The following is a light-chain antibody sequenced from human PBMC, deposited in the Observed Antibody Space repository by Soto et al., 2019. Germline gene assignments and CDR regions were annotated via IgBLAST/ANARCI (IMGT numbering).Light chain of an antibody. CDR3: SSYAGSNNWV. Sequence: QSALTQPPSASGSPGQSVTISCTGTSSDVGGYHYVSWYQQHPGKAPKLMIHEVTKRPSGVPDRFSGSKSGNTASLTVSGIQGEDEADYYCSSYAGSNNWVFGGGTKLTVL. J-gene: IGLJ2*01. V-gene: IGLV2-8*01. CDR2: EVT. CDR1: SSDVGGYHY.